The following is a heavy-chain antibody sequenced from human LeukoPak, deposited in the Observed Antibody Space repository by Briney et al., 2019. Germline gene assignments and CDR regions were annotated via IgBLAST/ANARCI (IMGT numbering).Heavy chain of an antibody. V-gene: IGHV3-21*04. CDR1: GFTFSSYS. J-gene: IGHJ4*02. Sequence: GGSLRLSCAASGFTFSSYSMNWVRQAPGKGLEWVSSISSSSSYIYYADSVKGRFTISRDNAKNSLYLQMNSLRAEDTALYYCAKDLAAAGTGGFDYWGQGTLVTVSS. CDR3: AKDLAAAGTGGFDY. D-gene: IGHD6-13*01. CDR2: ISSSSSYI.